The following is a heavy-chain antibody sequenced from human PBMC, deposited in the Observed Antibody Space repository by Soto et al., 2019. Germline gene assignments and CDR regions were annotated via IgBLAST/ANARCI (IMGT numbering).Heavy chain of an antibody. J-gene: IGHJ3*02. Sequence: SVKVACRSSVGTFSSYAISLVRQAPGQGLEWIGGIIPIFGTANYAQKFQGRFTITADESTSTAYMELSSLKSEGTAVYYCARCSVWGSYRYNAFDIWGQGTMVTVSS. V-gene: IGHV1-69*13. CDR1: VGTFSSYA. D-gene: IGHD3-16*02. CDR3: ARCSVWGSYRYNAFDI. CDR2: IIPIFGTA.